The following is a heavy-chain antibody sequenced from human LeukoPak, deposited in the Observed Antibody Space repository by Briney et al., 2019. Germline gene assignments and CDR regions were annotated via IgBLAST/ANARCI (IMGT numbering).Heavy chain of an antibody. V-gene: IGHV4-59*01. D-gene: IGHD6-19*01. Sequence: SETLSLTCTVSGGSITSYYWSWIRQPPGKGLEWIGCIHYSGGTNYNPSLKSRVTISLDTSKNQLSLKLTSVTAADMALYYCARVGYSSGWYVFYYFDYWGQGTLVTVSS. CDR3: ARVGYSSGWYVFYYFDY. J-gene: IGHJ4*02. CDR1: GGSITSYY. CDR2: IHYSGGT.